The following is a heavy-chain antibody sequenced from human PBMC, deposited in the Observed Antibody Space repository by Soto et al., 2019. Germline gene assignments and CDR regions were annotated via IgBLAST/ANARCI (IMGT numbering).Heavy chain of an antibody. CDR2: IYYSGST. V-gene: IGHV4-39*01. D-gene: IGHD3-3*01. Sequence: SETLSLTCTVSGGSISSSSYYWGWIRQPPGKGLEWIGSIYYSGSTYYNPSLKSRVTISVDTSKNQFSLKLSSVTAADTAVYYCARVRGRVTIFGVATDYFDYWGQGTLVTVSS. J-gene: IGHJ4*02. CDR3: ARVRGRVTIFGVATDYFDY. CDR1: GGSISSSSYY.